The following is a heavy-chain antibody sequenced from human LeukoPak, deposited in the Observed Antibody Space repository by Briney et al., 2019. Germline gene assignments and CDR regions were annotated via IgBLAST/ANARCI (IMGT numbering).Heavy chain of an antibody. Sequence: PGRSLRLSCAASGFTFSSYGMHWVRQAPGKGLEWVAVIWYDGSNKYYADSVKGRFTISRDNSKNTLYLQMNSLRAEDTAVYYCARGAIWFGEKHAIDIWGQGTMVTVSS. D-gene: IGHD3-10*01. V-gene: IGHV3-33*01. CDR1: GFTFSSYG. CDR2: IWYDGSNK. J-gene: IGHJ3*02. CDR3: ARGAIWFGEKHAIDI.